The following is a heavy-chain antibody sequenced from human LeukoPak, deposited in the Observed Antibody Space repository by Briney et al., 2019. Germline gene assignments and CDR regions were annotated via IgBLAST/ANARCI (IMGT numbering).Heavy chain of an antibody. V-gene: IGHV1-18*01. Sequence: ASVKVSCTASGGTFSSYAISWVRQAPGQGLEWMGWISSYNGNTNYAQKLQGRVTMTTDTSTSTAYMELRSLRSDDTAVYYCARWAQPYHYYYMDVWGKGTTVTISS. CDR3: ARWAQPYHYYYMDV. CDR2: ISSYNGNT. J-gene: IGHJ6*03. CDR1: GGTFSSYA.